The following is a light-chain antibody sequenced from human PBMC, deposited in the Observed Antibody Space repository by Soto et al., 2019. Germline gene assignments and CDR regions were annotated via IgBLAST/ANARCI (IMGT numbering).Light chain of an antibody. CDR3: AGWDDSLNGPV. CDR2: YDD. J-gene: IGLJ2*01. CDR1: RSNIGDNA. V-gene: IGLV1-36*01. Sequence: QSVLTQPPSVSEAPGQRVTISCSGSRSNIGDNAVNWYQQLPGKAPKLLIYYDDLLPSGVSDRFSGSKSGTSASLAISGLQSEDEAEYYWAGWDDSLNGPVFGGGTKLTVL.